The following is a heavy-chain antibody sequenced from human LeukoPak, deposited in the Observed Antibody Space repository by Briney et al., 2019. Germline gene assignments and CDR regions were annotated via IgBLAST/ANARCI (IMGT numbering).Heavy chain of an antibody. Sequence: PGGSLSLSCGASGFTFSSYWMSWVRQAPGKGLEWVSYISSSGSTIYYADSVKGRFTISRDNAKNSLYLQMNSLRAEDAAVYYCAELGITMIGGVWGKGTTVTISS. J-gene: IGHJ6*04. CDR3: AELGITMIGGV. CDR2: ISSSGSTI. D-gene: IGHD3-10*02. V-gene: IGHV3-48*04. CDR1: GFTFSSYW.